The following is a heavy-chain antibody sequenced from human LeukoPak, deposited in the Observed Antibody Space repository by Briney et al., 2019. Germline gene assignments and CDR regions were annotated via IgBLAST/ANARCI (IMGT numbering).Heavy chain of an antibody. CDR3: ARSGPMARDRRYYYYYYYMDV. D-gene: IGHD3-10*01. CDR1: GGSFSGYY. Sequence: SETLSLTCAVYGGSFSGYYWSWIRQPPGKGLEWIGEINHSGSTNYNPSLKSRVTISVDTSKNQFSLKLSSVTAADTAVYYCARSGPMARDRRYYYYYYYMDVWGKGTTVTVSS. J-gene: IGHJ6*03. V-gene: IGHV4-34*01. CDR2: INHSGST.